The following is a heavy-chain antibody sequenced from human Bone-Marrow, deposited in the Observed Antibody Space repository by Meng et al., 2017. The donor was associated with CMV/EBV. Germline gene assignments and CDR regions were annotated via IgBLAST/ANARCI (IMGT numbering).Heavy chain of an antibody. CDR2: IYYSGST. CDR1: GGSISSSSYY. J-gene: IGHJ5*02. V-gene: IGHV4-39*01. D-gene: IGHD3-3*01. Sequence: TRTVSGGSISSSSYYWGWIRQPPGKGLEWIGSIYYSGSTYYNPSLKSRVTISVDTSKNQFSLKLSSVTAADTAVYYCARGNSVFWSSWGQGTLVTVSS. CDR3: ARGNSVFWSS.